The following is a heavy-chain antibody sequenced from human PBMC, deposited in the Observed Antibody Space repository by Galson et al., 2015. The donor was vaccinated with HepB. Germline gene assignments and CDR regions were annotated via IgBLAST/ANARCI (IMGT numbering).Heavy chain of an antibody. CDR2: IYWDGDK. CDR3: AHTFYSGGCYDANYFDY. V-gene: IGHV2-5*02. CDR1: GFSLSTYGVG. D-gene: IGHD6-19*01. J-gene: IGHJ4*02. Sequence: PTLVKPTQTLTLTCTFSGFSLSTYGVGVGWIRQPPGKALEWLALIYWDGDKRYSPFLERRVSITMDTSKNQVVLTLTNMHPVDTATYYCAHTFYSGGCYDANYFDYWCQGALVTVPS.